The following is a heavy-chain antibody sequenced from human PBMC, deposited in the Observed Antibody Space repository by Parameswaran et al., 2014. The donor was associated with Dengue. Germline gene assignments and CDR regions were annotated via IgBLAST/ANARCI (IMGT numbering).Heavy chain of an antibody. CDR2: IYHSGST. CDR1: GYSISSGYY. Sequence: ASETLSLTCAVSGYSISSGYYWGWIRQPPGKGLEWIGSIYHSGSTYYNPSLKSRVTISVDTSKNQFSLKLSSVTAADTAVYYCARYYDFWSGYSDYWGQGTLVTVSS. V-gene: IGHV4-38-2*01. J-gene: IGHJ4*02. CDR3: ARYYDFWSGYSDY. D-gene: IGHD3-3*01.